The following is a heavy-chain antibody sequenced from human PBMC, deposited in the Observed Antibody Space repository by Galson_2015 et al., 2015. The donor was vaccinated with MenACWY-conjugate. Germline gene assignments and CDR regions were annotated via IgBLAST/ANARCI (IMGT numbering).Heavy chain of an antibody. CDR1: GFTFNNYW. V-gene: IGHV3-7*03. J-gene: IGHJ4*02. Sequence: LRLSCAASGFTFNNYWMSWVRQVPGKGPEWVANIKQDGSEKYYVDSVRGRFTISRDNAKSSLFLQMNSLRVEDTAVYYCARDLGFYCSRNDCYSPYWGQGTLVTVSS. CDR3: ARDLGFYCSRNDCYSPY. D-gene: IGHD2-2*01. CDR2: IKQDGSEK.